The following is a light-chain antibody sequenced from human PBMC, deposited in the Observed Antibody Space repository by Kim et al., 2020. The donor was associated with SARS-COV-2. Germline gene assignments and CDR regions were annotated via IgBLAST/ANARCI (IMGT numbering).Light chain of an antibody. V-gene: IGLV2-23*01. CDR3: CSYAGSSV. J-gene: IGLJ3*02. CDR2: EGS. Sequence: SPGQSIPLSCTATSSDVGSYNLVSWYQQHPGKAPKLMIYEGSKRPSGVSNRFSGSKSGNTASLTISGLQAEDEADYYCCSYAGSSVFGGGTQLTVL. CDR1: SSDVGSYNL.